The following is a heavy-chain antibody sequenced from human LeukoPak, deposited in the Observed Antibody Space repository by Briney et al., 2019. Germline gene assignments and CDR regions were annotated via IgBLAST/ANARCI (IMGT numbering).Heavy chain of an antibody. D-gene: IGHD5-12*01. J-gene: IGHJ4*02. CDR2: IYHSGST. CDR3: ARVGISGYGRAEYYFDY. CDR1: GGSISSYY. Sequence: PSETLSLTCTVSGGSISSYYWSWIRQPPGKGLEWIGYIYHSGSTNYNPSLKSRVTISIDTSKNQFSLKLSSVTAADTAVYYCARVGISGYGRAEYYFDYWGQGTLVTVSS. V-gene: IGHV4-59*01.